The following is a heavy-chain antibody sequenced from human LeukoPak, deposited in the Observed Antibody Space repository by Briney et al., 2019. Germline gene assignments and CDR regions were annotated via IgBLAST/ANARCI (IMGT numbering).Heavy chain of an antibody. CDR3: ARDRGLAAPTLYYYYGMDV. CDR1: GYTFTSYY. V-gene: IGHV1-46*01. D-gene: IGHD6-13*01. J-gene: IGHJ6*02. Sequence: ASVKVSCKASGYTFTSYYMHWVRQAPGQGLERMGIINPSGGSTSYAQKFQGRVTMTRDTSTSTVYMEPSSLRSEDTAVYYCARDRGLAAPTLYYYYGMDVWGQGTTVTVSS. CDR2: INPSGGST.